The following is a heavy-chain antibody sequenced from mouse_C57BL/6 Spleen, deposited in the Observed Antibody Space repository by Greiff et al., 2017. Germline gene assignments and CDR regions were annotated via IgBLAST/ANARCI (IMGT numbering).Heavy chain of an antibody. Sequence: QVQLKESGPGLVQPSQSLSITCTVSGFSLTSYGVHWVRQSPGKGLEWLGVIWRGGSTDYNAAFMSRLSITKDNSKSQVFFKMNSLQADDTAIYYCATNCRGSSPYYFDYWGQGTTLTVSS. D-gene: IGHD1-1*01. J-gene: IGHJ2*01. CDR2: IWRGGST. CDR1: GFSLTSYG. V-gene: IGHV2-5*01. CDR3: ATNCRGSSPYYFDY.